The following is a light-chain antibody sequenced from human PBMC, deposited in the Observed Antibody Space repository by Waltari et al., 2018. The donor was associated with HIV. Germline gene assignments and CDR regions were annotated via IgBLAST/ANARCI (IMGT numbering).Light chain of an antibody. CDR3: QQTYSTPPT. V-gene: IGKV1-39*01. CDR2: AAS. Sequence: DIQMTQSPSSLSASVGARVTLTCRASQSTSSYLNWYQQKPGKAPKRLIYAASSLQRGVPSRFSGSGSGTDFTLTISRLQPEDCATYYCQQTYSTPPTFGQGTKVEIK. J-gene: IGKJ1*01. CDR1: QSTSSY.